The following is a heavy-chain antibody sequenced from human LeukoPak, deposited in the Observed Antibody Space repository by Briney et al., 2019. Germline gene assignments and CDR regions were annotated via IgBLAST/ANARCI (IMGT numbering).Heavy chain of an antibody. CDR1: GGSISSYY. D-gene: IGHD6-6*01. CDR3: ARGLIAAREYYLDS. Sequence: PSETLSLTCTVSGGSISSYYWSWIRQPPQKRLEWIAYIYYGGSSHYNPSLKSRVTLSVDSSKNQFSLKLSSVTAADTGVYYCARGLIAAREYYLDSWGQGTLVTVSS. V-gene: IGHV4-59*01. CDR2: IYYGGSS. J-gene: IGHJ4*02.